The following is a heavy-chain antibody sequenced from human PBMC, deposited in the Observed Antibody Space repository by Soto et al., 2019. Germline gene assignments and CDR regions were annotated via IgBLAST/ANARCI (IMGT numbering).Heavy chain of an antibody. D-gene: IGHD6-19*01. CDR2: VSHDGGNT. Sequence: GGSLRLSCAASGFTFSDYAMHWVRQAPGKGLEWVAVVSHDGGNTHYADSVKGRFTISRDSSKNTLYLQMNSLRAEDTATYYCARGKGIGWYESSDYWGQGTLVTVSS. V-gene: IGHV3-30*03. CDR3: ARGKGIGWYESSDY. CDR1: GFTFSDYA. J-gene: IGHJ4*02.